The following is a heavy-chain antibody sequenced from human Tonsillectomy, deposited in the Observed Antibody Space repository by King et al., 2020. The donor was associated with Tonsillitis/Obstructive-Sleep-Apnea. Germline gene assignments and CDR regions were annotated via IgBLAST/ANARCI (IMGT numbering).Heavy chain of an antibody. D-gene: IGHD2-2*01. CDR3: ARLNSGYCSSTSCYGYYYYYMDV. CDR2: ISSSSSYT. CDR1: GFTFSDYY. J-gene: IGHJ6*03. V-gene: IGHV3-11*05. Sequence: VQLVESGGGLVKPGGSLRLSCAASGFTFSDYYISWIRQAPGKGLEWVSYISSSSSYTNYADSVKGRFTISRDNAKNSLYLQMNSLRAEDTAVYYCARLNSGYCSSTSCYGYYYYYMDVWGKGTTVTVSS.